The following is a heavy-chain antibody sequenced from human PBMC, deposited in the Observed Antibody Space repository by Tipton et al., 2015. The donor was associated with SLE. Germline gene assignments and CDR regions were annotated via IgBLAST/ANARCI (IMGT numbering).Heavy chain of an antibody. V-gene: IGHV3-11*04. CDR3: ARVRYCSGGSCYYFDY. CDR1: GFTFSDYY. D-gene: IGHD2-15*01. J-gene: IGHJ4*02. Sequence: SLRLSCAASGFTFSDYYMSWIRQAPGKGLEWVSYISSSGSTIYYADSVKGRFTISRDNAKNSLYLQMNSLRAEDTAVYYCARVRYCSGGSCYYFDYWGQGTLVTVSS. CDR2: ISSSGSTI.